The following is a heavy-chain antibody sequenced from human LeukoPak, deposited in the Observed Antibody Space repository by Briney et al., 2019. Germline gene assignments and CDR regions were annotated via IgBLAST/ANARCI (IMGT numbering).Heavy chain of an antibody. CDR2: IYSGGST. D-gene: IGHD7-27*01. CDR3: ARAGDPVDYYYYMDV. CDR1: GLTVSSNY. J-gene: IGHJ6*03. V-gene: IGHV3-66*01. Sequence: GGSLRLSCAASGLTVSSNYMSWVRQAPGEGLEWVSVIYSGGSTYYADSVKGRFTISRDNSKNTLYLQMNSLRAEDTAVYYCARAGDPVDYYYYMDVWGKGTTVTVSS.